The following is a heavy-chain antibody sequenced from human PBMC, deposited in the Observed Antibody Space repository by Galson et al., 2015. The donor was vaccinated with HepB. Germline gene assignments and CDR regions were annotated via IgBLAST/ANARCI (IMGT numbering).Heavy chain of an antibody. D-gene: IGHD6-19*01. J-gene: IGHJ6*02. Sequence: SLRLSCAASGFTFSSYSMNWVRQAPGKGLEWVSYISSSSSTIYYADSVKGRFTISRDNAKNSLYLQMNSLRAEDTAVHYCASASSGWYGRYYGMDVWGQGTTVTVSS. V-gene: IGHV3-48*01. CDR1: GFTFSSYS. CDR3: ASASSGWYGRYYGMDV. CDR2: ISSSSSTI.